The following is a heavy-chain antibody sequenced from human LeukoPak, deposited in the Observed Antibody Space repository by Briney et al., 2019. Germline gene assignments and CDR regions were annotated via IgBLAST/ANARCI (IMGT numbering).Heavy chain of an antibody. J-gene: IGHJ3*02. D-gene: IGHD2-2*01. CDR3: ARRLVVSGAHTFDI. CDR1: GASDSSFY. V-gene: IGHV4-59*08. CDR2: IYNSGST. Sequence: PSETLSLTCTVSGASDSSFYWSWIRQPPGRGLEVIGYIYNSGSTNYNPSLKSRVTMSVDTSKNQISLKLSSVTAADTAVYYCARRLVVSGAHTFDIWGQGTMVTVSS.